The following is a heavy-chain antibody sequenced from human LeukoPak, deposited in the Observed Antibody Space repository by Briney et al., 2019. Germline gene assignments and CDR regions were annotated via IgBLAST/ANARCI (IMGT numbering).Heavy chain of an antibody. CDR3: ARAPHPFTMILWVGHMDV. Sequence: PGRSLRLSCAASGFTFSSYAMHWVRQAPGKGLEWVAVISYDGSNKYYADSVKGRFTNSRDNSKNTLYLQMNSLRAEDTAVYYCARAPHPFTMILWVGHMDVWGKGTTVTVSS. J-gene: IGHJ6*03. CDR1: GFTFSSYA. D-gene: IGHD3-22*01. CDR2: ISYDGSNK. V-gene: IGHV3-30*01.